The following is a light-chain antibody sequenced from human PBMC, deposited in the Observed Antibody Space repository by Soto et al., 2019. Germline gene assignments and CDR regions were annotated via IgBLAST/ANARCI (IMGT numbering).Light chain of an antibody. J-gene: IGKJ1*01. CDR1: QSISIW. CDR2: DAS. Sequence: DIQMTQSPSTLSASVGDRVTITCRASQSISIWLAWYQQKPGKAPNLLIYDASCLASGVPSRFRGSGYGTEFTLTISSLQHEDFATYYCYQYNSYDAERKFGQGNKVEIK. CDR3: YQYNSYDAERK. V-gene: IGKV1-5*01.